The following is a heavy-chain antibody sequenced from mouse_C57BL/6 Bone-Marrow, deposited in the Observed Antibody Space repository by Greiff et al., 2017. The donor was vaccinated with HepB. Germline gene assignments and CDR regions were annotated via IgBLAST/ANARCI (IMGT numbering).Heavy chain of an antibody. D-gene: IGHD6-5*01. Sequence: EVQGVESGGGLVQPGGSLSLSCAASGFSFTDYYMSWVRQPPGKALEWLGFIRNKANGYTTEYSASVKGRFTISRDNSQSILYLQMNALKAEDSATYYCARYAYGVIAYWGQGALVTVSA. CDR3: ARYAYGVIAY. CDR1: GFSFTDYY. J-gene: IGHJ3*01. CDR2: IRNKANGYTT. V-gene: IGHV7-3*01.